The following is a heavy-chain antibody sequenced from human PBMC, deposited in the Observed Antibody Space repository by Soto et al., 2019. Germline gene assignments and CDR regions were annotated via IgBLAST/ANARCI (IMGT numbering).Heavy chain of an antibody. D-gene: IGHD2-21*02. CDR3: ARDLAYCGGDCYPIDY. Sequence: QVQLVQSGAEVKKPGASVKVSCKASGYTFTSNGISWVRRAPGQGLGGMGWISAYNGNTNYAQKLQGRVTMTTDTSTSTAYMELRSLRSDDTAVYYCARDLAYCGGDCYPIDYWGQGTLVTVSS. CDR2: ISAYNGNT. V-gene: IGHV1-18*01. J-gene: IGHJ4*02. CDR1: GYTFTSNG.